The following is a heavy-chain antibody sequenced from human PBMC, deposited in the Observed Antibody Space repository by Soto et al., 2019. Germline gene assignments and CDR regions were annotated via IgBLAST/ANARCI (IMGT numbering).Heavy chain of an antibody. CDR3: ARSTNTYCSGGSCYFNY. CDR1: GFSLSTSGVG. CDR2: IYWDDDK. J-gene: IGHJ4*02. Sequence: QITLKESGPTLVKPTQTLTLTCTFSGFSLSTSGVGVGWIRQPPGKALEWLALIYWDDDKRYSPSLKSRLTITKDTSKNQVVLTMTNMDPVDTATYYCARSTNTYCSGGSCYFNYWGQGTLVTVSS. D-gene: IGHD2-15*01. V-gene: IGHV2-5*02.